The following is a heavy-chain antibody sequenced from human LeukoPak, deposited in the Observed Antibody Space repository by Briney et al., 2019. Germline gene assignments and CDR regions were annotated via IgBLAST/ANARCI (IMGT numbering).Heavy chain of an antibody. CDR3: AGAGYSYAKEGFFDY. Sequence: SVKVSCKASEGTFSSYAISWVRQAPGQGLEWMGRIIPIFGIANYAQKFQGRVTITADKSTSTAYMELSSLRSEDTAVYYCAGAGYSYAKEGFFDYWGQGTLVTVSS. D-gene: IGHD5-18*01. CDR2: IIPIFGIA. V-gene: IGHV1-69*04. CDR1: EGTFSSYA. J-gene: IGHJ4*02.